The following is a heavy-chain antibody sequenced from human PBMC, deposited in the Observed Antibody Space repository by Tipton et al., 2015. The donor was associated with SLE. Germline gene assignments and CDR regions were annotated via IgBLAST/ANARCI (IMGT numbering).Heavy chain of an antibody. V-gene: IGHV4-61*02. Sequence: TLSLTCTVSGGSISGTNYYWTWIRQPAGKGLEWIGRIYPSGSTNYNPSLKSRVTISVDTSKNQFSLRLRSVTAADTAVYYCARDLRSGGYYYYYYMDVWGKGTTVTVSS. CDR3: ARDLRSGGYYYYYYMDV. D-gene: IGHD1-14*01. J-gene: IGHJ6*03. CDR1: GGSISGTNYY. CDR2: IYPSGST.